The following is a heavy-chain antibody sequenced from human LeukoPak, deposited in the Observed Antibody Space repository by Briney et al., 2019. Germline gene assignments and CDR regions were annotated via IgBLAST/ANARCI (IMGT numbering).Heavy chain of an antibody. Sequence: SETLSLTCTVSGGSISSYYWSWIRQPPGKGLEWIGYIYYSGSTNYNPSLKSRVTISVDTPKNQFSLKLSSVTAADTAVYYCARGKDLPYFFDYWGQGTLVTVSS. V-gene: IGHV4-59*12. CDR2: IYYSGST. D-gene: IGHD5/OR15-5a*01. J-gene: IGHJ4*02. CDR1: GGSISSYY. CDR3: ARGKDLPYFFDY.